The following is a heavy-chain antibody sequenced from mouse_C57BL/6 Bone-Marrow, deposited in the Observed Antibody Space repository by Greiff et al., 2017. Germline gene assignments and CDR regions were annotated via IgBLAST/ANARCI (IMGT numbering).Heavy chain of an antibody. CDR3: ARSGPLGRSFDY. J-gene: IGHJ2*01. CDR2: IYPTSGRT. D-gene: IGHD4-1*01. Sequence: QVQLQQPGAELVKPGASVKMSCKASGSTFTSYWITWVKQRPGQGLEWIGDIYPTSGRTNDNEKFKSKAIRTVDNSSNTGYRQLSSLASEDSAVFYCARSGPLGRSFDYWGQGTTLTVSS. CDR1: GSTFTSYW. V-gene: IGHV1-55*01.